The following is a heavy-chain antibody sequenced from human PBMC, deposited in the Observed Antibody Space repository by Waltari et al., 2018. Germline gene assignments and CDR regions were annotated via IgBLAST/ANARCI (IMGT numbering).Heavy chain of an antibody. Sequence: QVQLQESGPGLVKPSETLSLTCTVSGGSVNSASYYWTWIRQPPGKGLEWIAYIYYSGSTKHNPSLKSRGTISVDTSKNHFSLNLYSVTAADTAVYYWARGAGAVAGHTYFDYWGQGTLVTVSS. D-gene: IGHD6-19*01. CDR3: ARGAGAVAGHTYFDY. V-gene: IGHV4-61*01. CDR2: IYYSGST. J-gene: IGHJ4*02. CDR1: GGSVNSASYY.